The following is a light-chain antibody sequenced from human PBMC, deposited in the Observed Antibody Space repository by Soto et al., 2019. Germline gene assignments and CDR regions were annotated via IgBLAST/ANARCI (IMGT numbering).Light chain of an antibody. CDR2: GAS. Sequence: EIVLTQSPGTLSLSPGERATLSCSASQRVASNSLVWYQQKPGQAPRLLIYGASSRATGIPDRFSGSGSGTDFTLTISRLEPEDFAVYYCQQYGSSPRTFGQGTKVDIK. V-gene: IGKV3-20*01. CDR3: QQYGSSPRT. CDR1: QRVASNS. J-gene: IGKJ1*01.